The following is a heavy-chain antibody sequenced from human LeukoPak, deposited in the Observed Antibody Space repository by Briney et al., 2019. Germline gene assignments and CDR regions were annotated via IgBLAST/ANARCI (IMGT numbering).Heavy chain of an antibody. V-gene: IGHV3-21*01. Sequence: GGSLRLSCAASGVTFSSYSMNWVRQAPGKGLEWVSSISSRSTYIYYADSVKGRFTISRDNSKNTVYLQMNSLRAEDTAVYFCAKEYWYDYNYFYSMDVWGKGTTVTISS. CDR3: AKEYWYDYNYFYSMDV. CDR2: ISSRSTYI. CDR1: GVTFSSYS. J-gene: IGHJ6*03. D-gene: IGHD2-8*02.